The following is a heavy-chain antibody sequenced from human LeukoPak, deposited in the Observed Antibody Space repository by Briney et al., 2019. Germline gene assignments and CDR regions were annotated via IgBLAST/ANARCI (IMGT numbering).Heavy chain of an antibody. CDR2: MNPNSGNT. Sequence: ASVTVSCKASGYTFTSYDINWVRQATGQGLEWMGWMNPNSGNTGYAQKFQGRVTMTRNTSISTAYMELSSLRSEDTAVYYCARGTLYIAVADYWGQGTLVTVSS. J-gene: IGHJ4*02. CDR1: GYTFTSYD. D-gene: IGHD6-19*01. CDR3: ARGTLYIAVADY. V-gene: IGHV1-8*01.